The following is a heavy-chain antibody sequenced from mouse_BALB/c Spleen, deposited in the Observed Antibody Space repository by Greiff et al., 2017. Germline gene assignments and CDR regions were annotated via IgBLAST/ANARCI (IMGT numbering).Heavy chain of an antibody. CDR2: INPSNGRT. CDR3: SYDGDAMDY. Sequence: VQLQQPGAELVKPGASVKLSCKASGYTFTSYWMHWVKQRPGQGLEWIGEINPSNGRTNYNEKFKSKATLTVDKSSSTAYMQLSSLTSEDSAVYYCSYDGDAMDYWGQGTSVTVSS. CDR1: GYTFTSYW. V-gene: IGHV1S81*02. J-gene: IGHJ4*01. D-gene: IGHD2-12*01.